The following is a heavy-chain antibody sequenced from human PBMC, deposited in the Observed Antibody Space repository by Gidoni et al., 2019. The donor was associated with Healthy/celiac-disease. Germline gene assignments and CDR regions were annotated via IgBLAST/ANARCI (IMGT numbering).Heavy chain of an antibody. CDR2: IKQDGREK. CDR1: GVTLSSYA. J-gene: IGHJ6*02. Sequence: EVQLVEHGGGLVQPGGSLRLTCAASGVTLSSYAMSWGRQDPGKGLEGLANIKQDGREKYYVDSVKGRFTISRDNAKNSLYLQMNSLRAEDTAVYYCARGKTYYDFWSGYYDYSGYYYYGMDVWGQGTTVTVSS. V-gene: IGHV3-7*01. CDR3: ARGKTYYDFWSGYYDYSGYYYYGMDV. D-gene: IGHD3-3*01.